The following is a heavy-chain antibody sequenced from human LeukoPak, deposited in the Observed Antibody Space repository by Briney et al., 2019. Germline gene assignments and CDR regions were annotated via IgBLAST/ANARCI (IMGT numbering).Heavy chain of an antibody. D-gene: IGHD6-13*01. CDR2: ISYDGSNK. CDR1: RFIFSNYA. CDR3: ARDLDSSSWYILWFDP. J-gene: IGHJ5*02. V-gene: IGHV3-30-3*01. Sequence: PGGSLRLSCAASRFIFSNYAMHWVRQAPGKGLEWVAVISYDGSNKYYADSVKGRFTISRDNSKNTLFLQMNSLRTEDTAVYYCARDLDSSSWYILWFDPWGQGTLVTVSS.